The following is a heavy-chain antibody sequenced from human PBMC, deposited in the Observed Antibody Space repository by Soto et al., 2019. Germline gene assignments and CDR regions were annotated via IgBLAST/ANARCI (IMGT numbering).Heavy chain of an antibody. V-gene: IGHV4-4*02. CDR1: GGSITNSNW. CDR2: IYHAGST. CDR3: ARGPPIVGNTRPLES. J-gene: IGHJ4*02. D-gene: IGHD1-26*01. Sequence: NPSETLSLTCTVSGGSITNSNWWSWVRLPPAKGLEWIGDIYHAGSTKYNPSLERRVTMSVDTSNNQFGLTLTSVTAADTAVYFCARGPPIVGNTRPLESWGQGTLVTVPS.